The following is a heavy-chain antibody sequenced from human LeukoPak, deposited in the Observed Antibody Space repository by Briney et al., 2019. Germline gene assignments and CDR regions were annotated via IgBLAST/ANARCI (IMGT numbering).Heavy chain of an antibody. J-gene: IGHJ4*02. V-gene: IGHV3-53*01. D-gene: IGHD4-17*01. CDR1: GFTFSKYV. CDR2: IYADGNT. Sequence: GGSLRLSCVASGFTFSKYVMNWVRQAPGRGLEWVSFIYADGNTYYADSVKGRFTISRDISKNAVYLQMNSLRAEDTAVYYCARDSYGDANFDSWGQGTLVTVSS. CDR3: ARDSYGDANFDS.